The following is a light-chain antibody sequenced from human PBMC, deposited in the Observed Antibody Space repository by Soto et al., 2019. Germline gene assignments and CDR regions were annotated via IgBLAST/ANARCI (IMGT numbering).Light chain of an antibody. CDR1: QSVSSSY. V-gene: IGKV3-20*01. Sequence: EIVLTQSPGTLSLSPGERATLSCRASQSVSSSYLAWYQQKPGQAPRLLIYGASSRATGIPDRFSGSGSGTDFTLTISRLEPEDFAVYYCQQYGSSPPQTLGGGTKVDIK. CDR3: QQYGSSPPQT. CDR2: GAS. J-gene: IGKJ4*01.